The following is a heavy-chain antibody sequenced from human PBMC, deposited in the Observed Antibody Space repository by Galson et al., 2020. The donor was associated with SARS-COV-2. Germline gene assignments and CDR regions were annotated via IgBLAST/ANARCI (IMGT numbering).Heavy chain of an antibody. V-gene: IGHV4-30-4*01. J-gene: IGHJ4*02. CDR1: GGSISSGDFY. D-gene: IGHD1-26*01. Sequence: SETLSLTCTVSGGSISSGDFYWSWIRQPPGKGLEWIGYISYSGNTFYNPSLKSRLTISVDTSKNQFYLKLSSVTAADTAVYYCARAARYAGSYSDYWGQGTLVTVSS. CDR2: ISYSGNT. CDR3: ARAARYAGSYSDY.